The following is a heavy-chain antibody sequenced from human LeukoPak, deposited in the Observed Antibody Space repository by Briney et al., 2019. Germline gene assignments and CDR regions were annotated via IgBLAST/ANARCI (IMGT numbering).Heavy chain of an antibody. Sequence: SETLSLTCTVAGGSISSSYWNWIRQSPGKGLEWIGNMDSSGSIKYNPSLRSRVTMSLDTSKNQVSLKLRSVTAADTATYYCTRGYYEPFDRWGQGTLVIASS. CDR3: TRGYYEPFDR. CDR1: GGSISSSY. V-gene: IGHV4-59*01. CDR2: MDSSGSI. D-gene: IGHD3-22*01. J-gene: IGHJ5*02.